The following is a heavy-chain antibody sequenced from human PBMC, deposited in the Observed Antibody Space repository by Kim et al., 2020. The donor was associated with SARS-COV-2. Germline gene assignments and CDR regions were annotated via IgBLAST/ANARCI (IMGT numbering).Heavy chain of an antibody. CDR3: ARWIADSGFDY. J-gene: IGHJ4*02. D-gene: IGHD2-15*01. V-gene: IGHV3-53*01. CDR1: GFTVNSNY. Sequence: GGSLRLSCAASGFTVNSNYMGWVRQAPGKGLEWVSAIHIGGNTYYADSVKGRFIISSDNSKNTLYLQMNSLRAGDTGVYLCARWIADSGFDYWGQGTLVT. CDR2: IHIGGNT.